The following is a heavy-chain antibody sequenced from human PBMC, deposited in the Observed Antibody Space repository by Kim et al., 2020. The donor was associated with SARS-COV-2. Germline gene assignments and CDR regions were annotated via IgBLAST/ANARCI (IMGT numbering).Heavy chain of an antibody. J-gene: IGHJ3*02. CDR1: GFTFSSYG. D-gene: IGHD3-22*01. Sequence: LSLTCAASGFTFSSYGMHWVRQAPGKGLEWVAVIWYDGSNKYYADSVKGRFTISRDNSKNTLYLQMNSLRAEDTAVYYCAKDRGITMIVVGSSYAFDIWGQGTMVTVSS. V-gene: IGHV3-33*06. CDR3: AKDRGITMIVVGSSYAFDI. CDR2: IWYDGSNK.